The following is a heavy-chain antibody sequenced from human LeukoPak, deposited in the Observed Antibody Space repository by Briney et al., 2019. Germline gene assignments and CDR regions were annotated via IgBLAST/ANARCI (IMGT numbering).Heavy chain of an antibody. CDR3: AREVRYSSSWYEERFDY. D-gene: IGHD6-13*01. Sequence: SETLSLTCTVSGYSISSGYYWGWIRQPPGKGLEWIGSIYHSGSTYYNPSLKSRVTISVDTSKNQFSLKLSSVTAADTAVYYCAREVRYSSSWYEERFDYWGQGTLVTVSS. CDR2: IYHSGST. V-gene: IGHV4-38-2*02. J-gene: IGHJ4*02. CDR1: GYSISSGYY.